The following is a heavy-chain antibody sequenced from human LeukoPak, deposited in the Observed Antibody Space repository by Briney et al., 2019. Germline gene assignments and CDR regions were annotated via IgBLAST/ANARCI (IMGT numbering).Heavy chain of an antibody. CDR2: IYRGGNT. Sequence: PGGSLGLSCVASGFTVSNNYMSWVRQAPGKGLEWVSVIYRGGNTYYADSVKGKSIISSDNSKTTLFLQMDNLRAEDTALYYCARGSFACSGYCFDSWGQGTLVTVSS. CDR3: ARGSFACSGYCFDS. V-gene: IGHV3-66*01. J-gene: IGHJ4*02. CDR1: GFTVSNNY. D-gene: IGHD3-22*01.